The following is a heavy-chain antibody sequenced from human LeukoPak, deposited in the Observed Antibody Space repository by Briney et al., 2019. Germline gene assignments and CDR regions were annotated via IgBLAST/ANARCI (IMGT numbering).Heavy chain of an antibody. CDR2: IYSSGST. V-gene: IGHV4-39*01. J-gene: IGHJ4*02. CDR1: GGSISSSSYY. Sequence: PSETLSLTCTVSGGSISSSSYYWGWIRQPPGKGLEWIGSIYSSGSTYYNPSLKSRVTISVDTSKNQFSLKLSSVTAADTAVYYCARHSASVWGNYRYSSPFDYWGQGTLVTVSS. CDR3: ARHSASVWGNYRYSSPFDY. D-gene: IGHD3-16*02.